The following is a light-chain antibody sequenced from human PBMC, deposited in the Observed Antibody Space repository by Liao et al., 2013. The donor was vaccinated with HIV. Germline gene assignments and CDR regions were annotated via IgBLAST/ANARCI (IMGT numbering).Light chain of an antibody. J-gene: IGLJ1*01. CDR1: NIGSKS. CDR3: QLWDSSSDHPYV. Sequence: SYELTQSPSVSVAPGKTARITCGGNNIGSKSVHWYQQKPGQAPVLLIYHASDRPSGIPERFSGSNSGNTATLTISRVEPGDEADYYCQLWDSSSDHPYVFGTGTQVTVL. CDR2: HAS. V-gene: IGLV3-21*01.